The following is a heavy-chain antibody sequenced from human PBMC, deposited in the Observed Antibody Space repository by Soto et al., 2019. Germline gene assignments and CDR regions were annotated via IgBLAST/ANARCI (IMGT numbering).Heavy chain of an antibody. CDR1: GFSLSTSGMC. D-gene: IGHD3-10*01. V-gene: IGHV2-70*11. CDR3: ARISMVRGVTPFDY. Sequence: GSGPTLVNPTQTLTLTCTFSGFSLSTSGMCVSWIRQPPGKALEWLARIDWDDDKYYSTSLKTRLTISKDTSNNQVVLTMTNMDPVDTATYYCARISMVRGVTPFDYWGQGTLVTVSS. J-gene: IGHJ4*02. CDR2: IDWDDDK.